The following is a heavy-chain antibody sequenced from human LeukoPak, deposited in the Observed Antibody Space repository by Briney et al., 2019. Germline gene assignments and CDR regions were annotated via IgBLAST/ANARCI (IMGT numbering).Heavy chain of an antibody. J-gene: IGHJ4*02. D-gene: IGHD4-17*01. CDR2: IHAGGKT. V-gene: IGHV3-53*04. CDR3: ASGESAQQVFEY. CDR1: AFTVSDNY. Sequence: GGSLRLSCAASAFTVSDNYMAWVRQAPGKGLEWVSVIHAGGKTLYADSVQGRFTVSRHNSENTVYLQMNSLRPEDTAVYFCASGESAQQVFEYWGQGTLVTVYS.